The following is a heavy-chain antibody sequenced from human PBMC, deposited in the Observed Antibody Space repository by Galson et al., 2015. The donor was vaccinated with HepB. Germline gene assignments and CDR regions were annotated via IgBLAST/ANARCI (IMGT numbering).Heavy chain of an antibody. Sequence: SLRLSCAASGFTLTNAWMKWVRQAPGKGLEWVGRLKSKASGGTTDYAAHMKGRFTISRDDSKNTLFLEMSSLKPEDTAVYYCTAFRDTSNYRFDYWGQGTLVTVSS. CDR2: LKSKASGGTT. D-gene: IGHD3-9*01. V-gene: IGHV3-15*07. J-gene: IGHJ4*02. CDR3: TAFRDTSNYRFDY. CDR1: GFTLTNAW.